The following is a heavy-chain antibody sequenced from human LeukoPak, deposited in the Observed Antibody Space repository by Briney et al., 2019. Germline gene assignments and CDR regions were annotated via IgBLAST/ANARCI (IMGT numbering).Heavy chain of an antibody. V-gene: IGHV4-34*01. Sequence: SETLSLTCAIYGGSFSGYYWSWIRQPPGKGLEWIGEINHSGSTNYNPSLKSRVTISVDTSKNQFSLKLSSVTAADTAVYYCARGAIAVARGVDYWGQGTLVTVSS. CDR3: ARGAIAVARGVDY. CDR1: GGSFSGYY. J-gene: IGHJ4*02. D-gene: IGHD6-19*01. CDR2: INHSGST.